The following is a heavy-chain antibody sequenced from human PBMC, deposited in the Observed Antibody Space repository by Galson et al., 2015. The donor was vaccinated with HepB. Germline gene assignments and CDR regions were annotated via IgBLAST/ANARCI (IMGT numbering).Heavy chain of an antibody. D-gene: IGHD3-3*01. CDR2: ISSSSSYI. V-gene: IGHV3-21*01. CDR3: ARVVSDFWRERTDY. Sequence: SLRLSCAASGFTFSSYSMNWVRQAPGQGLEWVSSISSSSSYIYYADSVKGRFTISRDNAKNSLYLQMNSLRAEDTAVYYCARVVSDFWRERTDYWGQGTLVTVSS. J-gene: IGHJ4*02. CDR1: GFTFSSYS.